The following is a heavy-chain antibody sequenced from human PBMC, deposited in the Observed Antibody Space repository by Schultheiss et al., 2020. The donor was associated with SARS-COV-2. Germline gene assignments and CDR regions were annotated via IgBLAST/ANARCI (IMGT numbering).Heavy chain of an antibody. J-gene: IGHJ4*02. CDR1: GFTFSSYA. D-gene: IGHD1-26*01. CDR3: TTEGGSPDY. CDR2: ISNDGSII. V-gene: IGHV3-33*01. Sequence: GGSLRLSCAASGFTFSSYAMHWVRQAPGKGLEWVAVISNDGSIIYYTDSVKGRSTISRDNSKNTLYLQMNSLSAEDTAVYYCTTEGGSPDYWGQGTLVTVSS.